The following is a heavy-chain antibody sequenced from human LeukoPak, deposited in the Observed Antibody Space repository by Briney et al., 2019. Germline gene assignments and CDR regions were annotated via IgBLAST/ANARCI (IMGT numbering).Heavy chain of an antibody. Sequence: GGSLRLSCAASGFTFSSYSMNWVRQAPGKGLEWVSSISSSSSYIYYADSVKGRFTISRDNAKNSLYLQMNSLRAEDTAVYYCATVQAAGLYNWFDPWGQGTLVTVSS. J-gene: IGHJ5*02. CDR1: GFTFSSYS. CDR2: ISSSSSYI. D-gene: IGHD6-13*01. V-gene: IGHV3-21*01. CDR3: ATVQAAGLYNWFDP.